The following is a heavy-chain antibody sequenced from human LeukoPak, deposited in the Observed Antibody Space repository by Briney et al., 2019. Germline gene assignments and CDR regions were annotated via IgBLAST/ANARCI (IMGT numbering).Heavy chain of an antibody. V-gene: IGHV3-23*01. Sequence: GGSLRLSCAASGLTFSSYAMSWVRQAPVKGLEGVSAISGSGGSTYYADSVKGRFTISRDNSKNTLYLQMNSLRAEDTAVYYCAKQHSRSSWRSYWGQGTLVTVSS. J-gene: IGHJ4*02. D-gene: IGHD6-13*01. CDR3: AKQHSRSSWRSY. CDR1: GLTFSSYA. CDR2: ISGSGGST.